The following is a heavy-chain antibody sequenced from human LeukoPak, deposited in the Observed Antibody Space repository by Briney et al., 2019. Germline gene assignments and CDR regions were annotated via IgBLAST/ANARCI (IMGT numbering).Heavy chain of an antibody. D-gene: IGHD3-16*02. J-gene: IGHJ4*02. CDR3: AKVGDYDYVWGSYRLYYFDY. CDR2: ISGSGGST. CDR1: GFTFSSYA. V-gene: IGHV3-23*01. Sequence: PGGSLRLSCAASGFTFSSYAMSWVRQAPGKGLEWVSAISGSGGSTYYADSVKGRFTIYRDNSKNTLYLQMNSLRAEDTAVYYCAKVGDYDYVWGSYRLYYFDYWGQGTLVTVSS.